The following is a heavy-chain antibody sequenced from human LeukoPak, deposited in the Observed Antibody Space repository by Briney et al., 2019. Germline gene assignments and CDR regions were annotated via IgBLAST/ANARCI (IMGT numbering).Heavy chain of an antibody. CDR1: GGSISSGSYY. CDR2: IYYSGST. Sequence: PSETLSLTCTVSGGSISSGSYYWSWIRQHPGKGLEWIGSIYYSGSTYYNPSLKSRVTISVDTSKNQFSLKLSSVTAADTAVYYCVSVRITMVQGVIMAYYFDYWGQGTLVTVSS. CDR3: VSVRITMVQGVIMAYYFDY. J-gene: IGHJ4*02. D-gene: IGHD3-10*01. V-gene: IGHV4-31*03.